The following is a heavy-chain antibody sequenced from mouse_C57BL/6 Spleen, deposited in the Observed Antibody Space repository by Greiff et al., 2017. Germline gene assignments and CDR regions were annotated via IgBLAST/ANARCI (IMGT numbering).Heavy chain of an antibody. Sequence: EVQVVESGPELVKPGASVKISCKASGYSFTDYNMNWVKQSNGKSLEWIGVINPNYGTTSYNQKFKGKATLTVDQSSSTAYMQLNGLTSEDSAVYYCARSPIPLDAMDYWGQGTSVTVSS. V-gene: IGHV1-39*01. CDR2: INPNYGTT. D-gene: IGHD5-1-1*01. CDR3: ARSPIPLDAMDY. J-gene: IGHJ4*01. CDR1: GYSFTDYN.